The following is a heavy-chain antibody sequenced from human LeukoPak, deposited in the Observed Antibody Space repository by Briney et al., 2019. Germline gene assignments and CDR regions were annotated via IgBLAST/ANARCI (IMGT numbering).Heavy chain of an antibody. V-gene: IGHV3-7*03. D-gene: IGHD6-13*01. CDR3: ATFRIAAAGFFDY. CDR2: IKQDGSEK. CDR1: GFTFSSYW. J-gene: IGHJ4*02. Sequence: GGSLRLSCAASGFTFSSYWMSWVRQAPGKGLEWVANIKQDGSEKYYVDSVKGRFTISRDNSKNTLYLQMNSLRAEDTAVYYCATFRIAAAGFFDYWGQGTLVAVSS.